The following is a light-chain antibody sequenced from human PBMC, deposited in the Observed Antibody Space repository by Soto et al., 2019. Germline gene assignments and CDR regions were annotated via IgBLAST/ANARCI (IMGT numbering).Light chain of an antibody. Sequence: EVVLTQSPGTLSLSPGEGATLSCRASQSVRGSSFAWYQQKPGQAPRLLIYSVSSRATGIPDWFSGSGSGTDFTLTISRLEPEDFAVYYCQQYGALPVTFGPGTTVDIK. CDR1: QSVRGSS. J-gene: IGKJ3*01. CDR3: QQYGALPVT. CDR2: SVS. V-gene: IGKV3-20*01.